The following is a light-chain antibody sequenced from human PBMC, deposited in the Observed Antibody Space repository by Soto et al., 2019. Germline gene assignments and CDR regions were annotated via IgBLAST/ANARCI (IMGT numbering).Light chain of an antibody. Sequence: DIQMTQSPSSLSASVGDRVTITCRASQSISSYLNWYQQKPGKAPKLLIYAASSLPSGVPSRFSGSGSGTDFTLTISSLQPEDFATYYCPQSYSTPPPFTFGPGTKVDIK. V-gene: IGKV1-39*01. CDR1: QSISSY. CDR2: AAS. CDR3: PQSYSTPPPFT. J-gene: IGKJ3*01.